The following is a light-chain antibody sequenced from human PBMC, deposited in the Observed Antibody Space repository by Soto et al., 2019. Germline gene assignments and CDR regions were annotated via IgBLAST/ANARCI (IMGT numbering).Light chain of an antibody. V-gene: IGKV3-20*01. CDR2: GAS. CDR3: QQYGSSPPIT. CDR1: QSVSSSY. Sequence: EIVLTQSPGTLSLSPGERATLSCRASQSVSSSYLACYQQKPGQAPRLLIYGASSRATGIPDRFSGSGSGTYFTLTISRLEPEDFAVYYCQQYGSSPPITFGGGTKVEI. J-gene: IGKJ4*01.